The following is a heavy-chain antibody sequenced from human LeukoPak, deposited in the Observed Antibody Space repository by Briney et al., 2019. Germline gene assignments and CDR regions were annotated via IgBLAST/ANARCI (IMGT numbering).Heavy chain of an antibody. CDR3: ARDMLDWIAVAGYFDH. J-gene: IGHJ4*02. D-gene: IGHD6-19*01. V-gene: IGHV3-30*04. Sequence: GRSLRLSCAASGFTFSSYAMHWVRQAPGKGLEWVAVISYDGSNKYYADSVKGRFTISRDNSKNTLYLQMNSLRAEDTAVYYCARDMLDWIAVAGYFDHWGQGTLVTVSS. CDR1: GFTFSSYA. CDR2: ISYDGSNK.